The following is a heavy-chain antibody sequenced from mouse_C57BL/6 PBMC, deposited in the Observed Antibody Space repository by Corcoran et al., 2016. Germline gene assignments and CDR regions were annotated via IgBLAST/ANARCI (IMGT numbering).Heavy chain of an antibody. V-gene: IGHV9-3*01. D-gene: IGHD2-2*01. CDR2: INTYSGVP. J-gene: IGHJ4*01. CDR1: GYTFTTYG. CDR3: ARAQNSYGYDSAMDY. Sequence: QIQLVQSGPELKKPGETVKISCKASGYTFTTYGMSWVKQAPGKGLKWMGWINTYSGVPTYADDFKVRFAFSLETSASTAYLQINNLKNEDTATYFCARAQNSYGYDSAMDYWGQVTSVTVSS.